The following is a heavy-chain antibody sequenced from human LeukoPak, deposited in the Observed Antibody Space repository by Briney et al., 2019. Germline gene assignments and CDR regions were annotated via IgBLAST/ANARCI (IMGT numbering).Heavy chain of an antibody. V-gene: IGHV3-7*01. Sequence: GGSLRLSCAASGFTFSSYWMSWVRQAPGTGLEWVANIKQDGSEKYYVDSVKGRFTISRDNAKNSLYLQMNSLRAEDTAVYYCARDMYEIFGGWFTWGQGTLVTVSS. CDR3: ARDMYEIFGGWFT. J-gene: IGHJ5*02. D-gene: IGHD6-19*01. CDR2: IKQDGSEK. CDR1: GFTFSSYW.